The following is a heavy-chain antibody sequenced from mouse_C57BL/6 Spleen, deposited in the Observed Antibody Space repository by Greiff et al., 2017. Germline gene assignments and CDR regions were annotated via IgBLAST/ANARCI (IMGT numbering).Heavy chain of an antibody. Sequence: EVHLVESGGGLVKPGGSLKLSCAASGFTFSSYTMSWVRQTPEKRLEWVATISGGGGNTYYPDSVKGRFTISRDNAKNTLYLQMSSLRSEDTALYYWARQGNYGGAMDYWGQGTSVTVSS. CDR3: ARQGNYGGAMDY. D-gene: IGHD2-1*01. V-gene: IGHV5-9*01. J-gene: IGHJ4*01. CDR1: GFTFSSYT. CDR2: ISGGGGNT.